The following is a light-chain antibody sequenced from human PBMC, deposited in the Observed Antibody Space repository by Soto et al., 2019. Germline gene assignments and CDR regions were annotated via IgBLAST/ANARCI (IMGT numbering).Light chain of an antibody. J-gene: IGLJ2*01. CDR1: SSDIGDHNS. V-gene: IGLV2-14*03. Sequence: ALTQPASVSGSPGQSITISCTGTSSDIGDHNSVSWYLQQPGKAPKLMIYAVSNRPSGVSNRFSGSKSGNTASLTISGLQAEDEADYYCSSYTTSTTVIFGGGTKLTVL. CDR3: SSYTTSTTVI. CDR2: AVS.